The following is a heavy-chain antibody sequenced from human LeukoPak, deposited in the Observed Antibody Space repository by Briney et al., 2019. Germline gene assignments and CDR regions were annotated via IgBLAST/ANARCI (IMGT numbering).Heavy chain of an antibody. J-gene: IGHJ4*02. V-gene: IGHV3-21*01. CDR3: ARDTVEALNFDY. CDR2: ISSSSSYI. CDR1: GFTFSSYS. D-gene: IGHD4-23*01. Sequence: GGSLRLSCAASGFTFSSYSMNWVRQAPGKGLEWVSSISSSSSYIYYADSVKGRFTISRDNAKNSLYLQMNSLRAEDTAVYYCARDTVEALNFDYWGQGTLVTVSS.